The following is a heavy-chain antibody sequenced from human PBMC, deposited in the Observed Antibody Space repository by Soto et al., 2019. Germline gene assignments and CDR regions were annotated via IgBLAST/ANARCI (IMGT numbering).Heavy chain of an antibody. CDR2: IRGSGAST. V-gene: IGHV3-23*01. J-gene: IGHJ4*03. Sequence: EVQLLESGGGLVQPGGSLRLSCAGSGFIFSSYALRWVRQVPGKGLERVSGIRGSGASTYYADSVKGRFTICRDNSKNTMYLQMNSLNAEDTAVYYCAKMEDGQCESSGCYCDYWGQGTLVTVSS. CDR3: AKMEDGQCESSGCYCDY. D-gene: IGHD6-25*01. CDR1: GFIFSSYA.